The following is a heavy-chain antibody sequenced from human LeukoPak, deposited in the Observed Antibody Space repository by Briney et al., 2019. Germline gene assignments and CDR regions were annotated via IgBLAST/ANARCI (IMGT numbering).Heavy chain of an antibody. V-gene: IGHV4-31*03. Sequence: PSQTLSLTCTVSGGSISSGGYYWSWIRQHPGKCLEWIGYIYYSGSTYYNPSLKSRVTISVDTSKNQFSLKLRSVTAADTAVYYCARDGGDDGNWFDPWGQGTLVTVSS. CDR1: GGSISSGGYY. CDR2: IYYSGST. D-gene: IGHD2-21*02. J-gene: IGHJ5*02. CDR3: ARDGGDDGNWFDP.